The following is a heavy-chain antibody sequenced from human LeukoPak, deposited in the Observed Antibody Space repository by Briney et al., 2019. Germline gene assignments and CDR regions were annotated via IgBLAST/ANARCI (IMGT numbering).Heavy chain of an antibody. CDR1: GGSFSGYY. D-gene: IGHD6-13*01. Sequence: SETLSLTCAVYGGSFSGYYWSWIRQPPGKGLERIGEINHSGSTNYNPSLKSRVTISVDTSKNQFSLKLSSVTAADTAVYYCAAGPGIAAAGTGGDYWGQGTLVTVSS. CDR2: INHSGST. CDR3: AAGPGIAAAGTGGDY. J-gene: IGHJ4*02. V-gene: IGHV4-34*01.